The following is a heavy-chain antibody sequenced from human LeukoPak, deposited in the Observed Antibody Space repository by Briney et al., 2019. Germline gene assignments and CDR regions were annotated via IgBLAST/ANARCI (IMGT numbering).Heavy chain of an antibody. Sequence: GGSLRLSCAASGFTFSSYAMSWVRQAPGKGLEWVSAISGSGGSTYYADSVKGRFTISRDNSKNTLYPQMNSLRAEDTAVYYCAKDLGLVVVVAATFFDYWGQGTLVTVSS. CDR3: AKDLGLVVVVAATFFDY. J-gene: IGHJ4*02. CDR2: ISGSGGST. D-gene: IGHD2-15*01. V-gene: IGHV3-23*01. CDR1: GFTFSSYA.